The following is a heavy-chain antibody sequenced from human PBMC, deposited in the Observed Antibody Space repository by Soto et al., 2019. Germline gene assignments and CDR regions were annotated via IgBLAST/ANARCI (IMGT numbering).Heavy chain of an antibody. J-gene: IGHJ6*03. Sequence: PGGSLRLSCAASGFTFSSYWMSWVRQAPGEGLEWVANIKQDGSEKYYVDSVKGRFTIPRDNAKNSLYLQMNSLRAEDTAVYYCARDGSGYDLPPYYYYYMDVWGKGTTVTVSS. CDR2: IKQDGSEK. CDR1: GFTFSSYW. CDR3: ARDGSGYDLPPYYYYYMDV. D-gene: IGHD5-12*01. V-gene: IGHV3-7*01.